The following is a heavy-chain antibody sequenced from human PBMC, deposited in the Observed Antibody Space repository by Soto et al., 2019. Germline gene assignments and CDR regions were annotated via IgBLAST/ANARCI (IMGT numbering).Heavy chain of an antibody. J-gene: IGHJ6*02. Sequence: GESLKISCKGSGYSFTSYWISWVRQMPGKGLEWMGRIDPSDSYTNYSPSFQGHVTISADKSISTAYLQWSSLKASDTAMYYCARSQTTVVTPDYYGMDVWGQGTTVTVSS. CDR2: IDPSDSYT. CDR3: ARSQTTVVTPDYYGMDV. V-gene: IGHV5-10-1*01. CDR1: GYSFTSYW. D-gene: IGHD4-17*01.